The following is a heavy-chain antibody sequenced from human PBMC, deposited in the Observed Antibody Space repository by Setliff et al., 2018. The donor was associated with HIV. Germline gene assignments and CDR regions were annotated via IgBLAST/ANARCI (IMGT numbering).Heavy chain of an antibody. Sequence: SVKVSCKASGGTFSSYAISWVRQAPGQGLEWMGGIIPIFGTANYAQKFQGRVTITTDESTSTAYVELSSLRSEDTAVYYCATDYGGAYYYYYYGMDVWGQGTTVTVSS. J-gene: IGHJ6*02. D-gene: IGHD4-17*01. V-gene: IGHV1-69*05. CDR1: GGTFSSYA. CDR3: ATDYGGAYYYYYYGMDV. CDR2: IIPIFGTA.